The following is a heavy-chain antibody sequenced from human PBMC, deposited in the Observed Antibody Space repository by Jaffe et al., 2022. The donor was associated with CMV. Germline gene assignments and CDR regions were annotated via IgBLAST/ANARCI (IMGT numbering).Heavy chain of an antibody. Sequence: EVQLVESGGGLVQPGGSLRLSCAASGFTFSRYEMNWVRQAPGKGLEWVSFIHNSGNIIYYADSVKGRFTISRDNAKNSLFLQMNTLRADDTAVYYCARDPDCGGDCSPGGDPFDIWGQGTMVTVSS. CDR2: IHNSGNII. CDR3: ARDPDCGGDCSPGGDPFDI. CDR1: GFTFSRYE. V-gene: IGHV3-48*03. J-gene: IGHJ3*02. D-gene: IGHD2-21*02.